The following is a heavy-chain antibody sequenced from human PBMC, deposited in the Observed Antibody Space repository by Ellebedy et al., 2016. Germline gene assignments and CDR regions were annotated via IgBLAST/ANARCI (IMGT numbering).Heavy chain of an antibody. V-gene: IGHV4-39*01. CDR2: IYNRRNT. D-gene: IGHD6-13*01. CDR1: GDSISSTSFY. CDR3: AKTGGIAAATTWFDP. J-gene: IGHJ5*02. Sequence: SETLSLXXTASGDSISSTSFYWVWIRQPPGKGLEWIGSIYNRRNTYYNPSLKSRVTISVDTSKNRISLKLRAVTAADTAIYYCAKTGGIAAATTWFDPWGQGTLVIVSS.